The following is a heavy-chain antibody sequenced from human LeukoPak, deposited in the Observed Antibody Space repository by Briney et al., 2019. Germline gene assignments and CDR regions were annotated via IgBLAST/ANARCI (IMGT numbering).Heavy chain of an antibody. Sequence: SETLSLTCAVYGGSFSGYYWSWIRQPPGKGLEWIGEINHSGSTNYNPSLKSRVTISVDTSKNQFSLKLSSVTAADTAVYYCARAGDWLPFDYWGQGTLVTVS. J-gene: IGHJ4*02. CDR2: INHSGST. CDR3: ARAGDWLPFDY. D-gene: IGHD3-9*01. V-gene: IGHV4-34*01. CDR1: GGSFSGYY.